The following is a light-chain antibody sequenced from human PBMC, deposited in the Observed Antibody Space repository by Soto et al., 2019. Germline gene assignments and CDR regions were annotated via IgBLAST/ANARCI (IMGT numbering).Light chain of an antibody. V-gene: IGLV2-14*01. Sequence: QSVLTQPASVSGSPGQSIAISCTGTISDVGSYNYVSWYQQHPDKAPKLMIYEVSKRPSGVSNRFSGSKSGNTASLTISGHEPEEAADYCCSYHGSSTTLVFGRGTKLTVL. CDR1: ISDVGSYNY. J-gene: IGLJ2*01. CDR2: EVS. CDR3: SYHGSSTTLV.